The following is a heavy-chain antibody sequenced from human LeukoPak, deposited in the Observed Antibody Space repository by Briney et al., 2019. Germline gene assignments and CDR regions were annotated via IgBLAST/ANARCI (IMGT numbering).Heavy chain of an antibody. CDR3: ARDGSSWYFNYYYYGMDV. CDR2: IYHSGST. J-gene: IGHJ6*02. Sequence: SETLSLTCAVYGGSFSGYYWSWIRQPPGKGLEWIGEIYHSGSTNYNPSLKSRVTISVDKSKNQFSLKLSSVTAADTAVYYCARDGSSWYFNYYYYGMDVWGQGTTVTVSS. V-gene: IGHV4-34*01. CDR1: GGSFSGYY. D-gene: IGHD6-13*01.